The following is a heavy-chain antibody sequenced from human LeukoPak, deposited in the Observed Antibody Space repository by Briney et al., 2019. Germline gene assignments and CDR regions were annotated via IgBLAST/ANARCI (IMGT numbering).Heavy chain of an antibody. CDR1: GGSISGSNW. J-gene: IGHJ5*02. CDR3: ARGLRWQLVARNWFDP. D-gene: IGHD6-6*01. V-gene: IGHV4-4*02. Sequence: SETLSLTCAVSGGSISGSNWWSWVRQAPGKGLEWIGEIYHSGSTNYNPSLKSRVTISVDTSKNQFSLKLSSVTAADTAVYYCARGLRWQLVARNWFDPWGQGTLVTVSS. CDR2: IYHSGST.